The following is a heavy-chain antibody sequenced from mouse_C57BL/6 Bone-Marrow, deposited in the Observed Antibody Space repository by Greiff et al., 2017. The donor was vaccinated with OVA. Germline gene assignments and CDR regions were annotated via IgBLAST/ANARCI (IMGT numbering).Heavy chain of an antibody. CDR2: IHPNSGST. V-gene: IGHV1-64*01. Sequence: VQLVESGAGLVQPGASVKLSCKASGYTFTSYGMHWVKQRPGQGLEWIGMIHPNSGSTNYNEKFKSRATLTVDKSSSTAYMQLSSLTSEDSAVYYSERSKTGFDDWGKGTTLTVAS. CDR1: GYTFTSYG. D-gene: IGHD4-1*01. J-gene: IGHJ2*01. CDR3: ERSKTGFDD.